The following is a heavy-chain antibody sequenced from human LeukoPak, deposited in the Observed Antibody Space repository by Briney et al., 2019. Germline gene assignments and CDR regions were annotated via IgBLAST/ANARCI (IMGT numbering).Heavy chain of an antibody. J-gene: IGHJ5*02. V-gene: IGHV1-46*01. CDR2: INPSGGST. CDR1: GYAFTSYY. D-gene: IGHD3-3*01. CDR3: ARSGYLNWFDP. Sequence: GASVKVSCKASGYAFTSYYMHWVRQAPGQGLEWMGIINPSGGSTSYAQKFQGRVTMTRDTSTSTVYMELSSLRSEDTAVYYCARSGYLNWFDPWGQGTLVTVSS.